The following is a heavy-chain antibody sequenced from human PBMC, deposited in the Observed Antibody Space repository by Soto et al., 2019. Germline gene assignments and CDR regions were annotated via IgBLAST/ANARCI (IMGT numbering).Heavy chain of an antibody. CDR1: GYTFTSYA. D-gene: IGHD6-19*01. J-gene: IGHJ4*02. CDR3: AREAFSGWSYFDY. Sequence: QVQLVQSGAEXXXPGASVKVSCKASGYTFTSYAMHWVRQAPGQRLEWMGWINAGNGNTKYSQKFQGRVTITRDTSASTAYMELSSLRSEDTAVCYCAREAFSGWSYFDYWGQGTLVTVSS. CDR2: INAGNGNT. V-gene: IGHV1-3*01.